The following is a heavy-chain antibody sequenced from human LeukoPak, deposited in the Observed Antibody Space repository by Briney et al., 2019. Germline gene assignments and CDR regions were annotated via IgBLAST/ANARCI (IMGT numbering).Heavy chain of an antibody. CDR2: IAGSGGSS. V-gene: IGHV3-23*01. J-gene: IGHJ6*02. CDR3: ARGLRVVAGTNYYYYGMDV. CDR1: GFTFSTYA. Sequence: GGSLRLSCAASGFTFSTYAMSWVRQAPGKGLEWVSAIAGSGGSSYYADSVKGRFSISRDNSKNTLYVQMNSLRAEDTAVYYCARGLRVVAGTNYYYYGMDVWGQGTTVTVSS. D-gene: IGHD2-15*01.